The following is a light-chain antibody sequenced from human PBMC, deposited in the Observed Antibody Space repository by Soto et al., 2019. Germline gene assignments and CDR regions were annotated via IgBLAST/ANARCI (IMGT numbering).Light chain of an antibody. CDR2: DVS. Sequence: QSALTQPRSVSGSPGQSVTISCTGTSSDVGGYNYVSWYQQHPGKAPKLMIYDVSKRPSGVPDRFSGSKSGTSASLAITGLQADDEADYYCQSYDDSLSVHYVFGTGTKVTVL. V-gene: IGLV2-11*01. J-gene: IGLJ1*01. CDR1: SSDVGGYNY. CDR3: QSYDDSLSVHYV.